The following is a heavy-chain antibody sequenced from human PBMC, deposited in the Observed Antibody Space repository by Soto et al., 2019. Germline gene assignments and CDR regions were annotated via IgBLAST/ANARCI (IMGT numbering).Heavy chain of an antibody. D-gene: IGHD1-26*01. J-gene: IGHJ4*02. CDR2: IYYSGTT. Sequence: PSETLSLTCTVSGDSVGIENYYWACIRQSPKKGLEWIGYIYYSGTTNYNSHLKSRVSLSVDTSRNQFSLSLTSVTAADTAVYFCARSQRGRTAFTFDYWGQGVLVTVSS. CDR1: GDSVGIENYY. V-gene: IGHV4-61*01. CDR3: ARSQRGRTAFTFDY.